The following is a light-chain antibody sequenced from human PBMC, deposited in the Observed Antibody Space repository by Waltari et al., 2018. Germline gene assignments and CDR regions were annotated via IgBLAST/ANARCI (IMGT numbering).Light chain of an antibody. J-gene: IGLJ3*02. CDR1: RPNIGSNT. CDR2: SNN. Sequence: QSVLTQPPSASGTPGQRVTIPCSGSRPNIGSNTVNWYQQLPGTAPKPLSYSNNQRPSGVPDRFSGSKSGTSASLAISGLQSEDEADYYCAAWDDSLNGSWVFGGGTKLTVL. V-gene: IGLV1-44*01. CDR3: AAWDDSLNGSWV.